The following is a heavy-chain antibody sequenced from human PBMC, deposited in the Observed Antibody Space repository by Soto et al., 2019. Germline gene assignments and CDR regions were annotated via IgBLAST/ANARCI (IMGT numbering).Heavy chain of an antibody. CDR1: GFTFNNYA. CDR3: AKDRLAGNFDY. V-gene: IGHV3-23*01. Sequence: EVQVLDSGGGLVQPGGSLRLSCAASGFTFNNYAMNWVRQAPGKGLEWVATISATGGSTYYADSVKGRFTISRDTSKNTLYLQMNGLRVEDTAVYYCAKDRLAGNFDYWGQGTQVTVSS. J-gene: IGHJ4*02. CDR2: ISATGGST.